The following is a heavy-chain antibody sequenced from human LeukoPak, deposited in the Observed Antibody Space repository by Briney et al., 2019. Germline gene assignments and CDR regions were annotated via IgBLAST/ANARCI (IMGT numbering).Heavy chain of an antibody. CDR2: IYYSGST. CDR3: ARVWESIFDP. D-gene: IGHD2-21*01. Sequence: SETLSLTCTVSGGSISSYYWSWLRQPPGKGLEWIGYIYYSGSTNYNPSLKSRVTISVDTSKNQFSLKLSSVTAADTAVYYCARVWESIFDPWGQGTLVTVSS. J-gene: IGHJ5*02. CDR1: GGSISSYY. V-gene: IGHV4-59*01.